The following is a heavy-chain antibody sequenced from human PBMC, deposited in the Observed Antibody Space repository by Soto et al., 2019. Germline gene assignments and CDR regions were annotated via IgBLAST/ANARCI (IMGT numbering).Heavy chain of an antibody. Sequence: QVQLQESGPGLVKPSQTLSLPCTVSGGSISSSGYYWSWIRQHPVKGLEWIGFIYHSGSAYYNPSLKSRVTTSLDTSKNQFSLKLSAVTAADTALYYCARRYSGYFDFWGQGALVTVSS. CDR1: GGSISSSGYY. J-gene: IGHJ4*02. CDR3: ARRYSGYFDF. V-gene: IGHV4-31*03. D-gene: IGHD5-12*01. CDR2: IYHSGSA.